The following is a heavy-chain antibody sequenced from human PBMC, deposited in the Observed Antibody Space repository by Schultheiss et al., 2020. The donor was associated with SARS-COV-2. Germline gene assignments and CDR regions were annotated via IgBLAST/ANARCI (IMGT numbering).Heavy chain of an antibody. CDR3: ARGQEQWLVWGSAFDI. Sequence: GGSLRLSCAASGFTFSSYSMTWVRQAPGKGLEWVSAISGSGDSTYYADSVKGRFTISRDNSKNTLYLQMNSLRAEDTAVYYCARGQEQWLVWGSAFDIWGQGTMVTVSS. J-gene: IGHJ3*02. V-gene: IGHV3-23*01. CDR2: ISGSGDST. CDR1: GFTFSSYS. D-gene: IGHD6-19*01.